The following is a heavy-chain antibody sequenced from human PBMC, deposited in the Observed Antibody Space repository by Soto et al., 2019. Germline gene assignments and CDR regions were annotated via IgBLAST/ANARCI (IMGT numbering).Heavy chain of an antibody. CDR1: SWSTSSYY. J-gene: IGHJ4*02. CDR2: IYTSGSN. V-gene: IGHV4-4*07. D-gene: IGHD6-6*01. CDR3: ARAAARGDFDY. Sequence: LETLSLTCTVSSWSTSSYYLSWIRRPAVIGLVWIGRIYTSGSNNYNPSLKSRVTMSVDTSKNQFSLKVSSVTAADTAVYYCARAAARGDFDYWGQGTLVTVSS.